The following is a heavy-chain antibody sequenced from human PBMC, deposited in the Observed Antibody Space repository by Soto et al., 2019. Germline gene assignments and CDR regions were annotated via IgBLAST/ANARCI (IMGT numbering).Heavy chain of an antibody. CDR2: ISPDGSDK. CDR3: ASRPAGNTYHAVFNF. V-gene: IGHV3-7*03. Sequence: VRLVESGGTLVQPGGSLRISCAASGLTFSGHWMTWVRQTPGKGPEWVANISPDGSDKSYVDSVKGRFTISRDNDKNSLSLQWDSLRAEDTAVYHCASRPAGNTYHAVFNFWGQGTLVSVPS. CDR1: GLTFSGHW. J-gene: IGHJ4*02. D-gene: IGHD6-6*01.